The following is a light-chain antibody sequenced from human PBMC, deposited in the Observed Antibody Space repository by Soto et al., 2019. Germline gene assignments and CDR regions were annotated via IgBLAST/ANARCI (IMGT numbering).Light chain of an antibody. CDR1: SSDVGGYNY. Sequence: QSALTQPPSASGSPGQSVTISCTGTSSDVGGYNYVSWYQQHPGKAPKLMISEVSKRPSGVPDRFSGSKSGNTASLTVSGLQAADEADSYCSSFAGNNNLVFGGGTKLTVL. CDR2: EVS. CDR3: SSFAGNNNLV. V-gene: IGLV2-8*01. J-gene: IGLJ2*01.